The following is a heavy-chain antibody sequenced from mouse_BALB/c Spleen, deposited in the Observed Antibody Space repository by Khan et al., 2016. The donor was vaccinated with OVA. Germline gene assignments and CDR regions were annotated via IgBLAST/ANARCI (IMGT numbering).Heavy chain of an antibody. CDR3: ARGYVGNYEFVY. D-gene: IGHD1-1*02. Sequence: QVQLKQSGAELVKPGASVKLSCKTSGYTFTSYWIQWVKQRPGQGLGWIGQIFPETGTTYYNENFKGKATLTVDTSSSTAYMQLSSLTSEDSAVYVCARGYVGNYEFVYWGQGTLVTVSP. V-gene: IGHV1S132*01. CDR1: GYTFTSYW. CDR2: IFPETGTT. J-gene: IGHJ3*01.